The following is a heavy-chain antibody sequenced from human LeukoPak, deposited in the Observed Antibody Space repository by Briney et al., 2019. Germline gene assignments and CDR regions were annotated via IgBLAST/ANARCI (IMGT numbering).Heavy chain of an antibody. CDR2: ISNSGGST. V-gene: IGHV3-23*01. Sequence: GGSLRLSCAASGFTFSSYAMSWVRQAPGKGLEWVSVISNSGGSTDYADSVKGRFTISGDNSKNTLHLQMNSLRAEDTALYYCARAAPSIIAVAEIPDYWGQGTLVAVSS. D-gene: IGHD6-19*01. J-gene: IGHJ4*02. CDR1: GFTFSSYA. CDR3: ARAAPSIIAVAEIPDY.